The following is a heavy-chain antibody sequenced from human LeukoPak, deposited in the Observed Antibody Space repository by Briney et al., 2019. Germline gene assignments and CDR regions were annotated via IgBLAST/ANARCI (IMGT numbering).Heavy chain of an antibody. CDR2: ISAYNGNT. J-gene: IGHJ4*02. D-gene: IGHD6-19*01. Sequence: ASVKVSCKASGYTFTSYGISWVRQAPGQGREGMALISAYNGNTNYAQKLQGRVTMTTDTSTSTAYMELRSLRSDDTAVYYCARDPNSSSDYWGQGTLVTVSS. CDR1: GYTFTSYG. V-gene: IGHV1-18*01. CDR3: ARDPNSSSDY.